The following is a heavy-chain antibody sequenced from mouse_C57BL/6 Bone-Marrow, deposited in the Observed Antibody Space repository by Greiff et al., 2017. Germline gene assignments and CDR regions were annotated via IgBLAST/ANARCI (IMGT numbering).Heavy chain of an antibody. J-gene: IGHJ1*03. CDR3: TIYYYGSSGRYWYFDV. CDR1: GYTFTSYW. Sequence: EVQLQQSGTVLARPGASVKMSCKTSGYTFTSYWMHWVNQRPGQGLEWIGAIYPGNSDTSYNQKFKGKAKLTAVTSASTAYMELSSLTNEDSAVYYCTIYYYGSSGRYWYFDVWGTGTTVTVSS. CDR2: IYPGNSDT. V-gene: IGHV1-5*01. D-gene: IGHD1-1*01.